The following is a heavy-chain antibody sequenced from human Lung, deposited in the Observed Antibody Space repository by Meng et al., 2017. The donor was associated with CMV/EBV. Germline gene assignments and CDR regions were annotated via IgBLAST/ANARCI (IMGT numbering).Heavy chain of an antibody. Sequence: QVKVGESGPALGKPSETLSLTCAVSGDSITNHNWWAWVRQPPGKGLEWIGEIPHRGSSAYNPSLKSRVSMSIDKSKNQFSLKLTSVTAADTAVYHCLRRSGGSVWGQGTLVTVSS. CDR2: IPHRGSS. CDR1: GDSITNHNW. D-gene: IGHD3-10*01. V-gene: IGHV4-4*02. J-gene: IGHJ1*01. CDR3: LRRSGGSV.